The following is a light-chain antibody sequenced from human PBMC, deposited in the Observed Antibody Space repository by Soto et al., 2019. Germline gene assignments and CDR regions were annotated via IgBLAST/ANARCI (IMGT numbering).Light chain of an antibody. CDR2: EGN. Sequence: QSALTQPASVSGSPGQSITISCTGTSSDGGSYNLVSWYQQHPGKAPKLIIFEGNERPSGVSNRFSGSKSGNTASLTISGLQAEDEADYDCCSYASSTTSHVVFGGGTQVTVL. J-gene: IGLJ2*01. V-gene: IGLV2-23*01. CDR3: CSYASSTTSHVV. CDR1: SSDGGSYNL.